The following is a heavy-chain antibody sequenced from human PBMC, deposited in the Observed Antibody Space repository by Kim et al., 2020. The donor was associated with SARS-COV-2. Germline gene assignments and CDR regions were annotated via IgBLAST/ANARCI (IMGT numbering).Heavy chain of an antibody. Sequence: SETLSLTCAAYGGSFSSNYWSWIRQSPGKGLEWIGDINPSGSTNYNPSLTSRVTISVDTSKNQFSLRLTSVTAADTAVYYCARGPSDIMFGYYNQYYYG. CDR2: INPSGST. CDR3: ARGPSDIMFGYYNQYYYG. V-gene: IGHV4-34*01. D-gene: IGHD3-9*01. CDR1: GGSFSSNY. J-gene: IGHJ6*01.